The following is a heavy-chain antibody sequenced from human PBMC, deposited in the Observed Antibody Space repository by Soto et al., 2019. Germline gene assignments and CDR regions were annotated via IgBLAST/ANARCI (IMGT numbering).Heavy chain of an antibody. J-gene: IGHJ4*02. V-gene: IGHV4-59*01. Sequence: SETLSLTCTVSGGSISSYYWSWIRQPPGKGLEWIGYIYYSGSTNYNPSLRSRVTISVDTSKNQFSLKLSSVTAADTAVYYCARGGALSRYYDSSGYFDYWGQGTLVTVSS. D-gene: IGHD3-22*01. CDR3: ARGGALSRYYDSSGYFDY. CDR2: IYYSGST. CDR1: GGSISSYY.